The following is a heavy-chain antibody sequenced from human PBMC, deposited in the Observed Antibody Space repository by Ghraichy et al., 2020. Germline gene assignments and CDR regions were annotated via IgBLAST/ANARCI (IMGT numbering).Heavy chain of an antibody. CDR3: AREAVGWSSWFDP. CDR2: IYYSGST. Sequence: SETLSLTCTVSGGSISSYYWSWIRQPPGKGLEWIGYIYYSGSTNYNPSLKSRVTISVDTSKNQFSLKLSSVTAADTAVYYCAREAVGWSSWFDPWGQGTLVTVSS. V-gene: IGHV4-59*01. CDR1: GGSISSYY. J-gene: IGHJ5*02. D-gene: IGHD2-15*01.